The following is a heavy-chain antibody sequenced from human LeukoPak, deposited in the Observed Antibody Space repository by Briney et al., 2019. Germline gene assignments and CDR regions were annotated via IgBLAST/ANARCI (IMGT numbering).Heavy chain of an antibody. CDR1: GGSISSYY. CDR3: ARDGGFLEWFKIDAFDI. J-gene: IGHJ3*02. D-gene: IGHD3-3*01. V-gene: IGHV4-4*07. CDR2: IYTSGST. Sequence: PSETLSLTCTVSGGSISSYYWSWIRQPAGKGLEWIGRIYTSGSTNYNPSLKSRVTMSVDTSKNQFSLKLSSVTAADTAVYYCARDGGFLEWFKIDAFDIWGQGTMVTVSS.